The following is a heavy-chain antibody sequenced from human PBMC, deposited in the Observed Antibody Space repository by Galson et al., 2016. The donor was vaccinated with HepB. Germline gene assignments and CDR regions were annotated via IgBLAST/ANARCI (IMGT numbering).Heavy chain of an antibody. Sequence: TLSLTCTVSGGSVSSGDYYWTWLRQPPGKGLEWIGYIFYTGSTYYKPSLKSRVTISVDTSKNQFSLKLRSVTAADTAVYYCARCFVAYGRFYCYGMDVWGRGSTVTVSS. CDR1: GGSVSSGDYY. V-gene: IGHV4-30-4*01. D-gene: IGHD4-17*01. CDR2: IFYTGST. J-gene: IGHJ6*04. CDR3: ARCFVAYGRFYCYGMDV.